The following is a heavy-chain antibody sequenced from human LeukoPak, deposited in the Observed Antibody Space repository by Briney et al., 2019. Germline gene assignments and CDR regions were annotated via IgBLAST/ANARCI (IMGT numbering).Heavy chain of an antibody. V-gene: IGHV4-59*12. CDR1: GGSMSSYY. CDR2: IYYSGST. D-gene: IGHD3-3*01. CDR3: ALLERGYDFWSTNMDV. J-gene: IGHJ6*02. Sequence: PSETLSLTCTVSGGSMSSYYWSWIRQTPGKGLEWVGYIYYSGSTNYSPSLKSRVTISVDTSKNQFSLKLSSVTAADTAVYYCALLERGYDFWSTNMDVWGQGTTVTVSS.